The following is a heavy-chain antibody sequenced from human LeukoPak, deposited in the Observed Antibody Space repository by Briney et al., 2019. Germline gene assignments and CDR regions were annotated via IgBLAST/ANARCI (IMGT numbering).Heavy chain of an antibody. Sequence: GGSLRLSCAASGFTFSSYSMNWVSQAPGKGLEWVSSISSSSSYIYYADSVKGRFTISRDNAKNSLYLQMNSLRAEDTAVYYCARAPRYYDILTGYSMQDAFDIWGQGTMVTVSS. V-gene: IGHV3-21*01. CDR2: ISSSSSYI. CDR3: ARAPRYYDILTGYSMQDAFDI. D-gene: IGHD3-9*01. J-gene: IGHJ3*02. CDR1: GFTFSSYS.